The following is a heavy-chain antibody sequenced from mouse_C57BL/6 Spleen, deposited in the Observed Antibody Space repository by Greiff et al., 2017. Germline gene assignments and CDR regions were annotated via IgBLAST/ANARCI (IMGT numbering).Heavy chain of an antibody. J-gene: IGHJ4*01. CDR3: DRWPYGYGSSSYAMGD. Sequence: EVQLQQSGPELVKPGASVKISCKASGYTFTDYYMTWVKQSPGKGLEWIGDINPNNGGTSYNQKFKGKATLTVDKSSSPAYMELRSLTSEDSAVLYCDRWPYGYGSSSYAMGDWGQGTAVT. V-gene: IGHV1-26*01. CDR2: INPNNGGT. CDR1: GYTFTDYY. D-gene: IGHD1-1*01.